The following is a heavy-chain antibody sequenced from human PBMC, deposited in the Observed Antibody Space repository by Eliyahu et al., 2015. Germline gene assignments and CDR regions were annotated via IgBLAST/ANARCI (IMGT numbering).Heavy chain of an antibody. Sequence: QVQLQESGPGLVKPSGTLSLTCAVSGGSISSXSWWSWVRQPPGKGLAWIGEIYHSGGTNYNPPLKSRVTISVDKSKNQFSLKLSSVTAADTAVYYCARESGYSLGLSYRNWFDPWGQGTLVTVSS. CDR1: GGSISSXSW. V-gene: IGHV4-4*02. CDR2: IYHSGGT. J-gene: IGHJ5*02. CDR3: ARESGYSLGLSYRNWFDP. D-gene: IGHD5-18*01.